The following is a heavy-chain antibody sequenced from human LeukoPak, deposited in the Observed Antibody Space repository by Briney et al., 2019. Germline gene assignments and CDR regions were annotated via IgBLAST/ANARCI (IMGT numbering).Heavy chain of an antibody. CDR1: GFTFSSYG. CDR2: ISGSGGST. Sequence: PGGSLRLSCAASGFTFSSYGMSWVRQAPGKGLEWVSAISGSGGSTYYADSVKGRFTISRDNSKNALYLQMNSLRAEDTAVYYCAKDQIRSSFSSYAFDIWGQGTMVTVSS. CDR3: AKDQIRSSFSSYAFDI. J-gene: IGHJ3*02. V-gene: IGHV3-23*01. D-gene: IGHD6-13*01.